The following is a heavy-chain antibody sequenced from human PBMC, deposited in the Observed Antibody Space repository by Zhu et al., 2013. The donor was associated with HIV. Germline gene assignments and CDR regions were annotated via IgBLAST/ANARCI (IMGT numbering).Heavy chain of an antibody. CDR3: ARGKGYGLVGRAFYYFDY. J-gene: IGHJ4*02. V-gene: IGHV1-2*02. CDR1: GYTFTGYY. D-gene: IGHD1-1*01. Sequence: QVQLVQSGAEVKKPGASVKVSCKASGYTFTGYYIHWVRQAPGQGLEWMGWINPNSGGTNYAQKFQGRVTMTRDTSISTAYMELSRLRSDDTAVYYCARGKGYGLVGRAFYYFDYWGQGTLVTVSS. CDR2: INPNSGGT.